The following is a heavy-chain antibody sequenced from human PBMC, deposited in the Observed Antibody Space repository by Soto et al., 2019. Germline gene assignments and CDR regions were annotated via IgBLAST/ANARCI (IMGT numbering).Heavy chain of an antibody. J-gene: IGHJ4*02. CDR1: GGTFSSYS. CDR2: IIPIFGTA. V-gene: IGHV1-69*13. CDR3: ARGFWSGYYGLY. D-gene: IGHD3-3*01. Sequence: SVKVSCKASGGTFSSYSISWVLQAPGQGLEWMGGIIPIFGTANYAQKFQGRVTITADESTSTAYMELSSLRSEDTAVYYCARGFWSGYYGLYWGQGTLVTVSS.